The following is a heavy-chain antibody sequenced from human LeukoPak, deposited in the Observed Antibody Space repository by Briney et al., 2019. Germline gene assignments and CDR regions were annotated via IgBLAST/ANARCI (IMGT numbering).Heavy chain of an antibody. CDR3: AKDRANWAIDD. Sequence: GGSLRLSCAASGFTFSSYGMHWVRQAPGKGLEWISYIGGDGIAFYADSVKGRFTASKDDARKSMYLQMNSLRVEDTAVYYCAKDRANWAIDDWGQGTQVTVSS. J-gene: IGHJ4*02. D-gene: IGHD3-16*01. CDR2: IGGDGIA. CDR1: GFTFSSYG. V-gene: IGHV3-48*04.